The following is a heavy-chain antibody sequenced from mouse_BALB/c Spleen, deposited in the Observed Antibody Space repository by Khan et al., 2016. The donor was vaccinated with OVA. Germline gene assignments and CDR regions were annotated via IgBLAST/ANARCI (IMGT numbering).Heavy chain of an antibody. CDR2: INHGGSYN. J-gene: IGHJ3*01. CDR3: ARHRFTSPASWFAY. CDR1: GFTFSSYG. Sequence: EVQLVESGGDLVKPGGSLKLSCEASGFTFSSYGMSWVRQTPDKRLEWVATINHGGSYNYYPDSVKGRFTISRDNAKNTLFLQMSSLKSEDTAMYYCARHRFTSPASWFAYWGQGTLATVSA. D-gene: IGHD1-1*01. V-gene: IGHV5-6*01.